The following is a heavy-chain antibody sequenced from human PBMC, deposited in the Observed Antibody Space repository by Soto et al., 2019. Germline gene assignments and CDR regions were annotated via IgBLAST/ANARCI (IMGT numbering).Heavy chain of an antibody. CDR2: IYYSGST. V-gene: IGHV4-61*01. CDR3: ARDLGRGHFFDY. J-gene: IGHJ4*02. Sequence: SETLSLTCTVSGGSVRSGSYYWSWIRQPPGKGLEWIGYIYYSGSTNYTPSLKSRVTISVDTSKNQFSLKLSSVTAADTAVYYCARDLGRGHFFDYWGQGTLVTVSS. CDR1: GGSVRSGSYY.